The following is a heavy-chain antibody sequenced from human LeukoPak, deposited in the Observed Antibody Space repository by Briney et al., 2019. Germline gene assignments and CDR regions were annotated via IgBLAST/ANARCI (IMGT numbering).Heavy chain of an antibody. D-gene: IGHD1-26*01. CDR2: IKQDGGDT. V-gene: IGHV3-7*05. Sequence: GGSLRLSCAASGFTFSTSWMTWVRQAPGRGLEWVANIKQDGGDTHYVGSVEGRFTVSRDNAKNSLYLQMNSLRAEDTAVYFCARDPYSGNYGAFDIWGQGTMVSVSS. CDR1: GFTFSTSW. J-gene: IGHJ3*02. CDR3: ARDPYSGNYGAFDI.